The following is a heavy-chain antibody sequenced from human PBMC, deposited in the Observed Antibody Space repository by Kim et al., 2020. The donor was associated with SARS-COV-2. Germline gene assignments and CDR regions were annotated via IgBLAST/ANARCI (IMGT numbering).Heavy chain of an antibody. V-gene: IGHV4-30-2*05. Sequence: TRVTISVDTSQNQFSLKLSSVTAADTAVYYCARVKGITMIVVVIADAFDIWGQGTMVTVSS. CDR3: ARVKGITMIVVVIADAFDI. J-gene: IGHJ3*02. D-gene: IGHD3-22*01.